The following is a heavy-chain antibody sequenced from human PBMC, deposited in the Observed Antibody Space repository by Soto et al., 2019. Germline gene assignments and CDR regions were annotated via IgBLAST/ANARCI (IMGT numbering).Heavy chain of an antibody. D-gene: IGHD1-26*01. CDR3: AKNQGVELVPLATVDWFDP. CDR1: GFIFENFG. J-gene: IGHJ5*02. Sequence: GGSLRLSCAASGFIFENFGMSWVRQAPGKGLEWISSISVSGFKKYYADSVKGRFTISRDNSKSTVYLELNNLSAEDTAVYHCAKNQGVELVPLATVDWFDPWGQGSVVTVSS. V-gene: IGHV3-23*01. CDR2: ISVSGFKK.